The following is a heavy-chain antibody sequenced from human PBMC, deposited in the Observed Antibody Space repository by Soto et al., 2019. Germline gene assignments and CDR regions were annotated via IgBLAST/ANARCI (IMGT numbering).Heavy chain of an antibody. CDR1: GGSFSDYY. CDR2: INHSGST. Sequence: SETLSLTCAVYGGSFSDYYWSWIRQPPGKGLEWIGEINHSGSTNYNPSLKSRVTISVDTSRKQFSLKLSSVTAADTAVYYCARGRASMVRGAKYQYYGVDVWGQGTTVTVSS. D-gene: IGHD3-10*01. J-gene: IGHJ6*02. V-gene: IGHV4-34*01. CDR3: ARGRASMVRGAKYQYYGVDV.